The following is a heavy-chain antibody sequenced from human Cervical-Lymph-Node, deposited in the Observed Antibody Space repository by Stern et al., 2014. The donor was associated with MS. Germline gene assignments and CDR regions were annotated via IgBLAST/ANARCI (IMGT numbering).Heavy chain of an antibody. CDR2: IYPGDSDT. V-gene: IGHV5-51*01. CDR3: ARRYCSSGKACYGMDV. Sequence: VQLVQSGAEVKKPGESLKISCKGSGYSFTSYWIGWVRQMPGKGLEWMGIIYPGDSDTRYSPSFQGQVTISADKSISAAYLQWSSLKASDTAIYYCARRYCSSGKACYGMDVWGQGTTVTVSS. D-gene: IGHD2-2*01. CDR1: GYSFTSYW. J-gene: IGHJ6*02.